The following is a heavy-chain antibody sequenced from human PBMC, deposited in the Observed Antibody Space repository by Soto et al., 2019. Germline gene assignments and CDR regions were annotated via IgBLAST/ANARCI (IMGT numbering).Heavy chain of an antibody. V-gene: IGHV1-8*01. CDR2: MNPNSGNT. D-gene: IGHD1-26*01. CDR1: GYTFTSYD. J-gene: IGHJ4*02. Sequence: GASVKVSSKASGYTFTSYDIHWVRQAPGQELAWMGWMNPNSGNTGYAQKFQVRVTMTRNNSIRTAYIDRRSLSSDYMVVDDCGRGMLRGVSDYWGQGTLVTAPQ. CDR3: GRGMLRGVSDY.